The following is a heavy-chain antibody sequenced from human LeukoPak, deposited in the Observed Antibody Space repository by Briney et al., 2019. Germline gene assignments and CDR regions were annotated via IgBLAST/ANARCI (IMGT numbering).Heavy chain of an antibody. J-gene: IGHJ4*02. CDR3: ARDAAIAATGAFRN. V-gene: IGHV4-31*03. CDR2: IYYSGST. Sequence: SETLSLTCTVSGGSISSGGYYWSWIRQHPGKGLEWIGYIYYSGSTYYDPSLKSRVTISVDTSKNQFSLKLSSVTAADTAVYHCARDAAIAATGAFRNWGQGTLVTVSS. D-gene: IGHD6-25*01. CDR1: GGSISSGGYY.